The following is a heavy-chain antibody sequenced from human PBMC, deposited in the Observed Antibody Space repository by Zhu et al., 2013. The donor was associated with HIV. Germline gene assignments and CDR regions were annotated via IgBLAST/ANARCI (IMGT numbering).Heavy chain of an antibody. CDR2: INAGNGNT. Sequence: QVQLVQSGAEVKKPGASVKVSCKASGYTFTSYAMHWVRQAPGQRLEWMGWINAGNGNTKYSQKFQGRVTITRDTSASTAYMELSSLRSEDTAVYYCARDRLQYGGGAGDYYYYYGMDVWGQGTTGHRLL. J-gene: IGHJ6*02. D-gene: IGHD4-4*01. CDR3: ARDRLQYGGGAGDYYYYYGMDV. CDR1: GYTFTSYA. V-gene: IGHV1-3*01.